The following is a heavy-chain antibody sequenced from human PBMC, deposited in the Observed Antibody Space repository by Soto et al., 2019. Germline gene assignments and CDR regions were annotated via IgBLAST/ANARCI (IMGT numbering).Heavy chain of an antibody. CDR3: TTDLLNDQSKWFFAY. CDR1: GFSFSNAW. CDR2: IKSKSDGGTET. V-gene: IGHV3-15*07. D-gene: IGHD3-22*01. J-gene: IGHJ4*02. Sequence: GSLRLSCAASGFSFSNAWMNWVRQAPGKGLEWVGRIKSKSDGGTETDFAAPVRGRFSISRDDSKNLMYLQMSSLRPEDTAVYYCTTDLLNDQSKWFFAYWGQGTLVTVSS.